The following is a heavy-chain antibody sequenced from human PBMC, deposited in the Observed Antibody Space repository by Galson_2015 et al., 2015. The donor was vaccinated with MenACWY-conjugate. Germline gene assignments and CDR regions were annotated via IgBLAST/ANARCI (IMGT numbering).Heavy chain of an antibody. Sequence: QSGAEVKKPGESLKISCKGSGYTLTSYWIGWVRQMPGKGLEWMGIIFPGDSDTRYSPSFQGQVTISADKSISTAYLQWSSLKASDTAMYYCARGDIYYDTSGYYLWDYWGQGTLVTVSS. CDR3: ARGDIYYDTSGYYLWDY. CDR1: GYTLTSYW. CDR2: IFPGDSDT. D-gene: IGHD3-22*01. J-gene: IGHJ4*02. V-gene: IGHV5-51*01.